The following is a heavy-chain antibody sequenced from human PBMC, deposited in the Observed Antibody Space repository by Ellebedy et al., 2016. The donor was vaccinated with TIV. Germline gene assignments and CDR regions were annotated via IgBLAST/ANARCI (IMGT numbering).Heavy chain of an antibody. CDR3: AKPARTDATDY. Sequence: GGSLRLXXAASGFAFTDYAINWVRQSPSKGLEWVSSINGRGDRTYYADSVKGRFTISRDNSKNVLYLQMNGLRVEDTAMYYCAKPARTDATDYWGQGTLVT. CDR2: INGRGDRT. D-gene: IGHD4-17*01. V-gene: IGHV3-23*01. CDR1: GFAFTDYA. J-gene: IGHJ4*02.